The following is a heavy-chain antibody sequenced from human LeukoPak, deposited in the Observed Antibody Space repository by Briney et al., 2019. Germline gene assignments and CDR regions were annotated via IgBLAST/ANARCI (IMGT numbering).Heavy chain of an antibody. D-gene: IGHD3-3*01. Sequence: GASVKVSCKASGYTFTRWGISWVRQAPGQGLEWMGWISAYNGNTNYAQKLQGRVTMTTDTSTSTAYMELRSLRSDDTAVYYCARKEDGVVEGAFDIWGQGTMVTVSS. J-gene: IGHJ3*02. CDR3: ARKEDGVVEGAFDI. V-gene: IGHV1-18*01. CDR2: ISAYNGNT. CDR1: GYTFTRWG.